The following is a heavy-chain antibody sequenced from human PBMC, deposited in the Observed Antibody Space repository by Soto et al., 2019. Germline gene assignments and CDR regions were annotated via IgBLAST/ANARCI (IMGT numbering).Heavy chain of an antibody. V-gene: IGHV4-59*01. J-gene: IGHJ4*02. Sequence: SETMSLIYTVSCGSISSYYWSCIRKPPRKGLEWIGYIYYSGSTNNNPSLKSRVTISVDTSKNQFSLKLSSVTAADTAVYYCARVYGDCFDYWGQGTLVTVSS. CDR2: IYYSGST. CDR3: ARVYGDCFDY. D-gene: IGHD4-17*01. CDR1: CGSISSYY.